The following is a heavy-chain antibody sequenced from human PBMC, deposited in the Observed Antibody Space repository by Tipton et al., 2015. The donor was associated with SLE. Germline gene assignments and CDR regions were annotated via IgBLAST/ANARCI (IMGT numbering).Heavy chain of an antibody. Sequence: TLSLTCTVSGYSMTRGYYWDWIRQAPGKGLEWIGSIFHSGTTYYNPSLKSRVTISVDTSKNQFSLTLKSVTAADTAVYYCATLSLPYADYEMNWGQGTLVTVSS. CDR2: IFHSGTT. V-gene: IGHV4-38-2*02. CDR3: ATLSLPYADYEMN. CDR1: GYSMTRGYY. J-gene: IGHJ4*02. D-gene: IGHD4-17*01.